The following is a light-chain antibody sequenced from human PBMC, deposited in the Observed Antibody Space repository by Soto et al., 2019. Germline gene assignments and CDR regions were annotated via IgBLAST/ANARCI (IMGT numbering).Light chain of an antibody. CDR2: EVS. J-gene: IGLJ1*01. Sequence: QSVLTQPPSASGSPGQSVTISCTGTSSDVGGYNFVSWYQQHPGKAPKLMIYEVSKRPSGVPDRFSGSKSGNTASLTVSGLQVEDEAEYFCFSFTTTSTHVFGTGTKVTVL. CDR1: SSDVGGYNF. CDR3: FSFTTTSTHV. V-gene: IGLV2-8*01.